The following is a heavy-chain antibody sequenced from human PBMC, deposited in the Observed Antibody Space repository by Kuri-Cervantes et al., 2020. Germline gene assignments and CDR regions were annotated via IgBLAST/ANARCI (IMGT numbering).Heavy chain of an antibody. D-gene: IGHD4-17*01. J-gene: IGHJ3*02. Sequence: SETLSLTCTVSGGSISSYYWSWIRQPPGKGLEWIGYIYSSGSTSYNPSLKSRVNISADKSKKQFSLKLSSVTAADTAVYYCARNYGDYPHDAFDIWGQGTMVTVSS. CDR3: ARNYGDYPHDAFDI. CDR2: IYSSGST. CDR1: GGSISSYY. V-gene: IGHV4-59*12.